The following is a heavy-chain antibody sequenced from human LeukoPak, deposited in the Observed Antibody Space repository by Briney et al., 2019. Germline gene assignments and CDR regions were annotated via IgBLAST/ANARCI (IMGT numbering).Heavy chain of an antibody. CDR3: ARGSVEADAFDI. D-gene: IGHD5-24*01. Sequence: PGGSLRLSCAASGFTFSSYSMNWVRQAPGKGLEWVSSISSSSSYVYYADSVKGRFTISRDNAKNSLYLQMNSLRAEDTAVYYCARGSVEADAFDIWGQGTMVTVSS. CDR2: ISSSSSYV. J-gene: IGHJ3*02. V-gene: IGHV3-21*01. CDR1: GFTFSSYS.